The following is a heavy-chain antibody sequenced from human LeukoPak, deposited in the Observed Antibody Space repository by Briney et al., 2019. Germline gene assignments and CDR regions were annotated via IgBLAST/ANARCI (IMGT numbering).Heavy chain of an antibody. CDR1: GFTFAKHA. J-gene: IGHJ4*02. CDR2: ISSGGRNT. D-gene: IGHD6-13*01. CDR3: ARVEGAAAGSGLDFDL. Sequence: GGSLRLSCAASGFTFAKHAMDWVRQAPGKGLEWVAVISSGGRNTYYADSVRGRFTISRDNSRNIVFLQMNSLRIDDTALYYCARVEGAAAGSGLDFDLWGQGTLVTVSS. V-gene: IGHV3-30*04.